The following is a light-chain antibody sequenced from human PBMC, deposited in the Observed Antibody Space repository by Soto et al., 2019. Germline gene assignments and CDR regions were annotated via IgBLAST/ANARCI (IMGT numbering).Light chain of an antibody. Sequence: DIVMTQSPDSLAVSLGERATINCKSSQSVLYSSNNKNYLAWYQQKPGQPPKLLIYWASTRESGVPDRFSGSGSGTDFTLTIRSLQAEDVAVYYCQQYYNTPLTFAGGTKVEI. J-gene: IGKJ4*01. CDR2: WAS. CDR3: QQYYNTPLT. CDR1: QSVLYSSNNKNY. V-gene: IGKV4-1*01.